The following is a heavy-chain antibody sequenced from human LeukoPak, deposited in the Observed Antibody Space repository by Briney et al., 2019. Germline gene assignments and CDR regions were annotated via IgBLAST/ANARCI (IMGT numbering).Heavy chain of an antibody. J-gene: IGHJ4*02. CDR3: AKATTAIVVDNFFDY. CDR2: ISGNGGAT. Sequence: GGSLRLSCAASGFTFTSYAMSWVRQAPGKGLEWVSAISGNGGATYYADSVKGRFTISRDNSKNTLHLQMNSLRAEDTALYYCAKATTAIVVDNFFDYWGQGTLVSVAS. D-gene: IGHD3-22*01. CDR1: GFTFTSYA. V-gene: IGHV3-23*01.